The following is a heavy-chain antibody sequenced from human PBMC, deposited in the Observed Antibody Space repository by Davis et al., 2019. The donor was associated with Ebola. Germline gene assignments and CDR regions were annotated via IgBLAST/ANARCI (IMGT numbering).Heavy chain of an antibody. CDR3: AREGVGISAAAY. Sequence: SVKVSCKASGGTFSSYAISWVRQAPGQGLEWMGGIIPIFGTANYAQKFQGRVTITADEFTSTAYMELNSLRSEDSAVYYCAREGVGISAAAYWGQGTLVTVS. D-gene: IGHD6-13*01. V-gene: IGHV1-69*13. J-gene: IGHJ4*02. CDR2: IIPIFGTA. CDR1: GGTFSSYA.